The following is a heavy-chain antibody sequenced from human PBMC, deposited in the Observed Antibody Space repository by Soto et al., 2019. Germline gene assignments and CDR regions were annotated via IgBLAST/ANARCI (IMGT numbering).Heavy chain of an antibody. CDR1: GYSFSDYG. D-gene: IGHD6-19*01. J-gene: IGHJ6*02. V-gene: IGHV1-18*04. CDR2: ISTYNGNT. CDR3: ARYGYSSGWYLGTGMYV. Sequence: QVQLVQSGAEVKKPGASLKVSCQASGYSFSDYGIAWVRQAPGQGLAWVGWISTYNGNTNYAQKFQGRVTMTTDTSANTDYMELRSLRSDDTAMYYCARYGYSSGWYLGTGMYVWGQGTTGTVYS.